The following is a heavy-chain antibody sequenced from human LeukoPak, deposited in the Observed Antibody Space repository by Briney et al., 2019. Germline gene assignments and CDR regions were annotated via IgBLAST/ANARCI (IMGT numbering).Heavy chain of an antibody. V-gene: IGHV3-23*01. J-gene: IGHJ4*02. CDR1: GFTFSSYT. Sequence: GGSLRLSCAASGFTFSSYTMSWVRQSPGKGLEWVSAISGSGFETFYADSVKGRFTISRDNSNDTQYLQMNSLGADDTAIYYCAKDRDVYSAFDFWGQGTLVTVSS. CDR3: AKDRDVYSAFDF. D-gene: IGHD3-16*01. CDR2: ISGSGFET.